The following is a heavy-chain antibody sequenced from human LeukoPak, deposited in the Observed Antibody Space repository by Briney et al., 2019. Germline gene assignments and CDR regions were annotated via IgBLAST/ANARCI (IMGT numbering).Heavy chain of an antibody. CDR2: ISYDGSNK. CDR1: GFTFSSYG. CDR3: TRDRSISVAGTNDY. J-gene: IGHJ4*02. D-gene: IGHD6-19*01. V-gene: IGHV3-30*03. Sequence: GRSLRLSCAASGFTFSSYGMHWVRQAPGKGLEWVAVISYDGSNKYYADSVKGRFTISRDNSKNTLYLQMNSLSAEDTAMYYCTRDRSISVAGTNDYWGQGTLVTVSS.